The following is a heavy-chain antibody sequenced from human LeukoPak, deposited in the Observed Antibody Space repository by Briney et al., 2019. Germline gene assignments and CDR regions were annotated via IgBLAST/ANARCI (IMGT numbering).Heavy chain of an antibody. CDR2: VYHSGSP. CDR1: GGSISSSSW. CDR3: ARDPNIVSTVTLRAFDI. Sequence: SETLSLTCAVSGGSISSSSWWSWVRQPPGKGLEWIGEVYHSGSPNYNPSFRGRVTILVDKSKNQFSLNLGSLTAADTAVYYCARDPNIVSTVTLRAFDIWGQGTMVSVSS. D-gene: IGHD5/OR15-5a*01. V-gene: IGHV4-4*02. J-gene: IGHJ3*02.